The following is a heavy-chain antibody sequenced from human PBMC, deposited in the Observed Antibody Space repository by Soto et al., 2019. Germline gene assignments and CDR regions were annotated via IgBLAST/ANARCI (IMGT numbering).Heavy chain of an antibody. CDR2: ISSSSSYI. J-gene: IGHJ4*02. CDR3: ARAPSGSYPEFDY. D-gene: IGHD1-26*01. Sequence: EVQVVESGGGLVKPGGSLRLSCAASGFTFSSYSMNWVRQAPGKGLEWVSSISSSSSYIYYADSVKGRFTISRDNSRNMLFLQMNSLRPDDTAVYYCARAPSGSYPEFDYWGQGTLVTVSS. CDR1: GFTFSSYS. V-gene: IGHV3-21*01.